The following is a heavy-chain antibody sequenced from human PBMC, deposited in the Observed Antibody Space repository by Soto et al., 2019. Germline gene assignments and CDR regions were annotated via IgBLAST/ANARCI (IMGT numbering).Heavy chain of an antibody. J-gene: IGHJ5*02. V-gene: IGHV1-46*01. CDR3: ARSSGGNFGIIIEGTNWFAP. D-gene: IGHD1-26*01. Sequence: AAVKVSVKAPRDTFTSYYINWVRQAPGQGLEWMGVINPHGGSTAYAQKFKGRVTLTRDTSASTVYMEVSSLTSEDTAMYYCARSSGGNFGIIIEGTNWFAPWGQGTLVTVSS. CDR2: INPHGGST. CDR1: RDTFTSYY.